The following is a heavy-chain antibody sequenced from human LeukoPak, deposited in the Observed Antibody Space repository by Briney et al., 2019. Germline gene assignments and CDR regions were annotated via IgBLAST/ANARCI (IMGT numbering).Heavy chain of an antibody. CDR3: ARGGVTTFYWFDP. CDR1: GFTVSSNY. CDR2: TSYDGSNK. Sequence: GGSLRLSCAASGFTVSSNYMSWVRQAPGKGLEWVAVTSYDGSNKYYADSVKGRFTISRDNSKNTLYLQMNSLRAEDTAVYYCARGGVTTFYWFDPWGQGTLVTVSS. D-gene: IGHD4-17*01. J-gene: IGHJ5*02. V-gene: IGHV3-30-3*01.